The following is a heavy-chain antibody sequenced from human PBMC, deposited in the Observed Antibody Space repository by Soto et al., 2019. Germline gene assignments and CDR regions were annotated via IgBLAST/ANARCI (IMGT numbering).Heavy chain of an antibody. CDR1: GGSISSYY. CDR3: AGVLFGRVAWFDP. D-gene: IGHD1-26*01. J-gene: IGHJ5*02. CDR2: IYYSGST. Sequence: QVQLQESGPGLVKPSETLSLTCTVSGGSISSYYWSWIRQPPGKGLEWIAYIYYSGSTNYNPSLXXPXSISVVTSKRQSSLKLSSVTAADTAVYYCAGVLFGRVAWFDPWGQGTLVTVSS. V-gene: IGHV4-59*01.